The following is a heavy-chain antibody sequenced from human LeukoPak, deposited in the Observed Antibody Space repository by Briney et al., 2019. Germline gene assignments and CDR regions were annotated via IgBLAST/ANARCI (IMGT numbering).Heavy chain of an antibody. Sequence: GESLKISCKASGFSFTFTKNWIGWVRQVPGKGLEWMGIIYPVDSDIRYNPSFQGQVTISVDKYISTTYLQWSSLKASDTAIYYCAGHLATVTASRQYYYYGMDVWGQGTTVTVSS. J-gene: IGHJ6*02. CDR2: IYPVDSDI. CDR1: GFSFTFTKNW. V-gene: IGHV5-51*01. CDR3: AGHLATVTASRQYYYYGMDV. D-gene: IGHD4-17*01.